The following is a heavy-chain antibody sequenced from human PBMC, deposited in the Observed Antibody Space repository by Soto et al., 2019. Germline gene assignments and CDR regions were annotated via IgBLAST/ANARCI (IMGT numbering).Heavy chain of an antibody. J-gene: IGHJ4*02. V-gene: IGHV1-58*01. Sequence: QMQLVQSGPEVKKPGTSVKVSCKASGFTLTSADVQWVRQTRGQRLEWIGWIVGGSGRTNYAQQFQGRLAITRDMSTSTVYMELSSLRSEDTAVYYCAADWSNSPFDFWGQGTLVTVSS. D-gene: IGHD3-3*01. CDR2: IVGGSGRT. CDR3: AADWSNSPFDF. CDR1: GFTLTSAD.